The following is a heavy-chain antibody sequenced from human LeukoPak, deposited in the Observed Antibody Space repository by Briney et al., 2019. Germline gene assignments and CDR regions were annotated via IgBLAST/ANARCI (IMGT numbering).Heavy chain of an antibody. Sequence: GASVKVSCKAPGYTFTGYYMHWVRQAPGQGLEWMGRINPNSGGTNYAQKFQGRVTMTRDTSISTAYMELGRLRSDDTAVYYCARAKFPPFVDYWGQGTLVTVSS. CDR3: ARAKFPPFVDY. CDR1: GYTFTGYY. CDR2: INPNSGGT. J-gene: IGHJ4*02. D-gene: IGHD2-21*01. V-gene: IGHV1-2*06.